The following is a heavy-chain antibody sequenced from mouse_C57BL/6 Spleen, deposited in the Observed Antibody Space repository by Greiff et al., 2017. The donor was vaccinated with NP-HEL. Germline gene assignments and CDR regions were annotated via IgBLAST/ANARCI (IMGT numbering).Heavy chain of an antibody. CDR3: ASTTVVASYYYAMDY. J-gene: IGHJ4*01. Sequence: QVQLKESGAELVKPGASVKMSCKASGYTFTSYWITWVKQRPGQGLEWIGDIYPGSGSTNYNEKFKSKATLTVDTSSSTAYMQLSSLTSEDSAVYYCASTTVVASYYYAMDYWGQGTSVTVSS. V-gene: IGHV1-55*01. D-gene: IGHD1-1*01. CDR1: GYTFTSYW. CDR2: IYPGSGST.